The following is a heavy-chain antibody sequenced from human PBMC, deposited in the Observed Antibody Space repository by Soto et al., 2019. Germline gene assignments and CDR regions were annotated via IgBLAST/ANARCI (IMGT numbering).Heavy chain of an antibody. CDR1: GYGLANSG. CDR3: AREVPSIAVAGTRGRLGD. V-gene: IGHV1-18*01. J-gene: IGHJ4*02. D-gene: IGHD6-19*01. Sequence: VSSRACGYGLANSGICWVQRSHGKGLEWMGWIRTYNGNTNYAQRLQGRVTMTTDTSTSTAYMELRSLRSDDTAVYYCAREVPSIAVAGTRGRLGDWGQGTLVPVSS. CDR2: IRTYNGNT.